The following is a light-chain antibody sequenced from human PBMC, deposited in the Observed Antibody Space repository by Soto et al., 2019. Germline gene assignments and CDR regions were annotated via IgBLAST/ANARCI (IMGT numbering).Light chain of an antibody. CDR1: QSVLHSSNNKNY. CDR3: QQYYDTPRT. J-gene: IGKJ1*01. Sequence: IVMTQSPDSLAVSLGERATINCKSSQSVLHSSNNKNYLAWYQQRPGQSPKLLIYWASTRDTGVSDRFSGGGSETDFTLTISRLQAEDVAVYYCQQYYDTPRTFGQGTKVEIK. CDR2: WAS. V-gene: IGKV4-1*01.